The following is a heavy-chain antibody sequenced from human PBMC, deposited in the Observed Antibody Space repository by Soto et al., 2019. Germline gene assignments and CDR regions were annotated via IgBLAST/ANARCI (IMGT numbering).Heavy chain of an antibody. CDR3: AGSEDWYSSGWYYFDY. CDR2: ISSSGSTI. D-gene: IGHD6-19*01. J-gene: IGHJ4*02. V-gene: IGHV3-11*01. CDR1: GFTFSDYY. Sequence: GGSLRLSCAASGFTFSDYYMSWIRQAPGKGLEWVSYISSSGSTIYYADSVKGRFTISRDNAKNSLYLQMNSLRAEDTAVYYCAGSEDWYSSGWYYFDYWGQGTLVTVSS.